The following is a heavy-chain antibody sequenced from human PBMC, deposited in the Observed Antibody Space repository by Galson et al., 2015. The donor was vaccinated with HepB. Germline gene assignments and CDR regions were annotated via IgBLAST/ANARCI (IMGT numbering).Heavy chain of an antibody. Sequence: SVKVSCKASGYTFTVYYMHWVRQAPGQGLEWMGWINPNSGGTNYAQKFQGRVTMTRDTSISTAYMELSRLRSDDMAVYYCARGYCSSTSCYTWDYWGQGTLVTVSS. CDR3: ARGYCSSTSCYTWDY. D-gene: IGHD2-2*02. CDR1: GYTFTVYY. CDR2: INPNSGGT. V-gene: IGHV1-2*02. J-gene: IGHJ4*02.